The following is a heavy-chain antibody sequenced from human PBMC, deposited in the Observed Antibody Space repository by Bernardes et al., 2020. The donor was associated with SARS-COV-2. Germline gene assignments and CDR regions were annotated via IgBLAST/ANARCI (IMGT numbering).Heavy chain of an antibody. CDR2: INPNSGGT. J-gene: IGHJ6*03. CDR1: GYTFTGYY. Sequence: ASVKVSCKASGYTFTGYYMHWVRQAPGQGLEWMGWINPNSGGTNYAQKFQGRVTMTRDTSISTAYMELSRLRSDDTAVYYCARGYYDFWSGYYLITQHYYYMDVWGKGTTVTVSS. D-gene: IGHD3-3*01. V-gene: IGHV1-2*02. CDR3: ARGYYDFWSGYYLITQHYYYMDV.